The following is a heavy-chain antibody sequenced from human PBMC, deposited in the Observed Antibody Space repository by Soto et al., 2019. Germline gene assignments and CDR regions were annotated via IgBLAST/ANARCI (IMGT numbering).Heavy chain of an antibody. CDR3: ARVEVVTAVFNFDY. CDR2: IYYSGST. D-gene: IGHD2-21*02. Sequence: QVQLQESGPGLVKPSQTLSLTCTVSGGSISSGGYYWSWIRQHPGNGLEWIGYIYYSGSTYYNPSLKSRVTISVDTSKNQFSLKLSSVTAADTAVYYCARVEVVTAVFNFDYWGQGTLVTVSS. V-gene: IGHV4-31*03. J-gene: IGHJ4*02. CDR1: GGSISSGGYY.